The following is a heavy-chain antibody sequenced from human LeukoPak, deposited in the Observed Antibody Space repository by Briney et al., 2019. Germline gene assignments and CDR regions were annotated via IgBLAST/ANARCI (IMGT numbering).Heavy chain of an antibody. D-gene: IGHD3-10*01. CDR2: IDSGGSA. CDR1: GFTLSSNY. V-gene: IGHV3-53*01. J-gene: IGHJ3*02. Sequence: QTGGSLRLSCAASGFTLSSNYMSWVRQAPGKGLEWVSLIDSGGSAFYADSMKGRFTISRDNSKNTLYLQMNSLRAEDTAVYYCARASWFGELPGIWGQGTVVAVSS. CDR3: ARASWFGELPGI.